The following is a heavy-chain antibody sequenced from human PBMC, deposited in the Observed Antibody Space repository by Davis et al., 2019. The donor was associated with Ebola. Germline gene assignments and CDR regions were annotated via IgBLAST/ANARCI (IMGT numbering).Heavy chain of an antibody. D-gene: IGHD1-26*01. V-gene: IGHV5-10-1*01. CDR3: AKGELYGMDV. Sequence: KVSCKGSGYSFTSYWISWVRQMPGKGLEWMGRIDPSDSYTNYSPSFQGHVTISADKSISTAYLQWSSLKASDTAMYYCAKGELYGMDVWGQGTTVTVSS. CDR2: IDPSDSYT. CDR1: GYSFTSYW. J-gene: IGHJ6*02.